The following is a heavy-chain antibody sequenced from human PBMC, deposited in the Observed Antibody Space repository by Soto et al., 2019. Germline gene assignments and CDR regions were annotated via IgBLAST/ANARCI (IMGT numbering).Heavy chain of an antibody. CDR1: GYTFTSYG. Sequence: ASVKVSCKASGYTFTSYGISWVRQAPGQGLEWMGWVSAYNGNTNYAQKLQGRVTMTTDTSTSTAYMELRSLRSDDTAVYYCARGGYCSSTSCVGHYYYGMAVWGQGTTVTV. CDR2: VSAYNGNT. D-gene: IGHD2-2*01. V-gene: IGHV1-18*01. CDR3: ARGGYCSSTSCVGHYYYGMAV. J-gene: IGHJ6*02.